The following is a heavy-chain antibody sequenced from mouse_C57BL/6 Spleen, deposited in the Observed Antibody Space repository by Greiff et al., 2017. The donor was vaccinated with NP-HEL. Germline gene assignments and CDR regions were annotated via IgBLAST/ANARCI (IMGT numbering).Heavy chain of an antibody. Sequence: QVQLQQPGAELVKPGASVKLSCKASGYIFTSYWMQWVKQRPGQGLEWIGEIDPSDSYTNYNQKFKGKATLTVDTSSSTAYMQLSSLTSEDSAVYYCARGTTVVAKAWFAYWGQGTLVTVSA. CDR3: ARGTTVVAKAWFAY. CDR1: GYIFTSYW. V-gene: IGHV1-50*01. D-gene: IGHD1-1*01. CDR2: IDPSDSYT. J-gene: IGHJ3*01.